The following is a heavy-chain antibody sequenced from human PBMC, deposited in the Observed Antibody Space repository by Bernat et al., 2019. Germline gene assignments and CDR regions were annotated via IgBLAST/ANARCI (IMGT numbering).Heavy chain of an antibody. Sequence: EVQLLESGGGLVQPGGSLRLSCAASGFTFSSYAMSWVRQAPGKGLEWVSAISGSGGSTYYADAVKGRFTIYRDNSKNTLYLQMNSLRAEDTAVYYCAKGGQGSGSYYYYYGMDVWGQGTTVTVSS. CDR3: AKGGQGSGSYYYYYGMDV. CDR1: GFTFSSYA. D-gene: IGHD3-10*01. V-gene: IGHV3-23*01. J-gene: IGHJ6*02. CDR2: ISGSGGST.